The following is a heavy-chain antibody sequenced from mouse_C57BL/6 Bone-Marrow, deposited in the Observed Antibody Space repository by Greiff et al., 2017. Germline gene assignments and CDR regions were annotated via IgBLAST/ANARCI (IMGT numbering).Heavy chain of an antibody. CDR3: ARWPHIIWGDY. J-gene: IGHJ2*01. V-gene: IGHV1-50*01. D-gene: IGHD1-1*02. CDR1: GYTFTSYW. Sequence: QVQLQQPGAELVKPGASVKLSCKASGYTFTSYWMQWVKQRPGQGLEWIGEIDPSDSYTNYNQKFKGKATLTVDTSSSTAYMQRSRLTSEDAAVYYCARWPHIIWGDYWGQGTTLTVSS. CDR2: IDPSDSYT.